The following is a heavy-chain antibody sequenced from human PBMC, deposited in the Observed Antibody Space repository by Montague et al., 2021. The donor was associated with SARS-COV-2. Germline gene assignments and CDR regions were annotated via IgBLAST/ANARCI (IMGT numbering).Heavy chain of an antibody. CDR2: IRSEATGGTT. J-gene: IGHJ3*01. D-gene: IGHD2-21*02. CDR1: GFNPRDYG. CDR3: FIFCGGDCRNEAFDF. Sequence: SLRLSCATSGFNPRDYGMSWARRAPGKGLEWVGFIRSEATGGTTNYAASVRGRFTISRDDSKSILYLQMNSLKIEDTALYYCFIFCGGDCRNEAFDFWGQGTMVTVLS. V-gene: IGHV3-49*04.